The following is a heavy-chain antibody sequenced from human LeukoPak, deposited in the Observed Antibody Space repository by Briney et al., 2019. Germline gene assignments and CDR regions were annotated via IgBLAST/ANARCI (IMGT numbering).Heavy chain of an antibody. D-gene: IGHD6-19*01. CDR2: IKQDGSEK. CDR3: ARDTSSAWYGLIDY. Sequence: GGALILSCAASGFTFSSFWMGWVRQAPGKGLEWVATIKQDGSEKYSVDSVKDRSTISRDNAKNSLYLQMNSLRAEDTAVYFCARDTSSAWYGLIDYWGQGSLVTVSS. V-gene: IGHV3-7*01. CDR1: GFTFSSFW. J-gene: IGHJ4*02.